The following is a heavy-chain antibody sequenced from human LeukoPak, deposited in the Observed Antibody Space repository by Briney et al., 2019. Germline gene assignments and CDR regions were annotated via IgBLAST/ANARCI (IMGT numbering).Heavy chain of an antibody. Sequence: GGSLRLSCTASRFTFSSYAMSWVRQAPGKGLEWVSAISGSGGSTYYADSVKGRFTISRDNSKNTLYLQMNSLRAEDTAVYYCANQPLTTVTSHFDYWGQGTLVTVSS. CDR2: ISGSGGST. V-gene: IGHV3-23*01. D-gene: IGHD4-17*01. CDR3: ANQPLTTVTSHFDY. CDR1: RFTFSSYA. J-gene: IGHJ4*02.